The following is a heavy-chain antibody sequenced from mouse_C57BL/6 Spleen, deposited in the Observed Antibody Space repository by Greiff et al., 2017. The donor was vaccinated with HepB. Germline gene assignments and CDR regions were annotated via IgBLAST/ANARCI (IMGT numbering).Heavy chain of an antibody. Sequence: QVTLKESGPGLVQPSQSLSITCTVSGFSLTSYGVHWVRQSPGKGLEWLGVIWSGGSTDYNAAFISRLSISKDNSKSQVFFKMNSLQADDTAIYYCARNERAGSSYCYAMDYWGQGTSVTVSS. CDR2: IWSGGST. CDR3: ARNERAGSSYCYAMDY. V-gene: IGHV2-2*01. D-gene: IGHD1-1*01. CDR1: GFSLTSYG. J-gene: IGHJ4*01.